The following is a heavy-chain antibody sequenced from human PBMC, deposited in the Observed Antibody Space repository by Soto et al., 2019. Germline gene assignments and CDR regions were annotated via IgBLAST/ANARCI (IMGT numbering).Heavy chain of an antibody. CDR2: IDSNSGST. J-gene: IGHJ5*02. D-gene: IGHD2-2*01. Sequence: QVQLVQSGAEVKKPGASVKVSCKASGYTFTGYFLHWVRQAPGPGFEWMGWIDSNSGSTKYAQKFQGRVTMTRDTSIGTAYMELRGLTSDDTAVYYCARASAGFSTRWYDWFDPWGQGTLVTVSS. CDR1: GYTFTGYF. CDR3: ARASAGFSTRWYDWFDP. V-gene: IGHV1-2*02.